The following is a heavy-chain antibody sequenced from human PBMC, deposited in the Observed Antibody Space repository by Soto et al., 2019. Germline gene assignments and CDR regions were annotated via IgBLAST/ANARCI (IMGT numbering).Heavy chain of an antibody. D-gene: IGHD3-22*01. CDR3: TTEMDDSSGYRGP. Sequence: VQLVESGGGVVQPGRSLRLSCAASGFTFSSYGMHWVRQAPGKGLEWVGRIKSKTDGGTTDYAAPVKGRFTISRDDSKNTLYLQMNSLKTEDTAVYYCTTEMDDSSGYRGPWGQGTLVTVSS. V-gene: IGHV3-15*01. J-gene: IGHJ5*02. CDR2: IKSKTDGGTT. CDR1: GFTFSSYG.